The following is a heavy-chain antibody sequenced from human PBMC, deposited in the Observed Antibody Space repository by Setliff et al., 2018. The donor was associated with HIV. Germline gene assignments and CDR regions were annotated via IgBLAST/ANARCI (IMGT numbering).Heavy chain of an antibody. CDR2: IYPVDSDT. V-gene: IGHV5-51*01. D-gene: IGHD2-21*02. Sequence: PGESLKISCKGSGYSFSSYWIGWVRQMPGKGLEWMGIIYPVDSDTRYSPSFQGQVTISADKSIFTAYLQWSSLKASDTAMYYCAGLSFGKSMVTPAEYFQHWGQGTLVTVSS. CDR3: AGLSFGKSMVTPAEYFQH. J-gene: IGHJ1*01. CDR1: GYSFSSYW.